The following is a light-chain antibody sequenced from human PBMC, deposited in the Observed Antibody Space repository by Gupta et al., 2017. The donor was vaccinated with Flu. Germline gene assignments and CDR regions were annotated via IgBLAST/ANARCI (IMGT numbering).Light chain of an antibody. V-gene: IGKV3-15*01. CDR2: VAS. CDR1: QSVSSN. CDR3: QQDNTLPL. J-gene: IGKJ1*01. Sequence: EIVMTQSPATLSVSPGERATLSCRASQSVSSNLAWYQQKPGQAPRLIIYVASTRATGSPARFSGSGAGKEFTLTSSRRQYEDFAVYYVQQDNTLPLFGQGTKVEIK.